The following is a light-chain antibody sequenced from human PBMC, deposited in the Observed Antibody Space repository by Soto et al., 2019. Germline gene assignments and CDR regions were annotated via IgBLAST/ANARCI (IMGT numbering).Light chain of an antibody. J-gene: IGLJ1*01. CDR3: SSYTTSSTYV. CDR2: DVS. V-gene: IGLV2-14*01. Sequence: QSVLTQPASGSGSPGQSITISCTGTISDVGGYDYVSWYQQHPGKAPKLMIYDVSNRPSGVSNRFSGSKSGNTASLTISGLQADDEADYYCSSYTTSSTYVFGTGTKLTVL. CDR1: ISDVGGYDY.